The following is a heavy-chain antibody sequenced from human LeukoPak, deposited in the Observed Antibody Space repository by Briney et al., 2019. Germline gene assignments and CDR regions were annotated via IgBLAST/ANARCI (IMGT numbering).Heavy chain of an antibody. J-gene: IGHJ3*02. CDR3: AREGCSSTSCYTGSFDI. CDR2: ISSSSSYI. Sequence: GGSLRLSCAASGFTFSSYSMNWVRQAPGKGLEWVSSISSSSSYIYYADSVKGRFTISRDNAKNSLYLQMNSLRAEDTAVYYCAREGCSSTSCYTGSFDIWGQGTMVTVSS. CDR1: GFTFSSYS. V-gene: IGHV3-21*01. D-gene: IGHD2-2*02.